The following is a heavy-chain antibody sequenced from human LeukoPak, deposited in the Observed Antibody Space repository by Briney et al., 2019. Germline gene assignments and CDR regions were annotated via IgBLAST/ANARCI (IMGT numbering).Heavy chain of an antibody. CDR2: ISYDGSNK. CDR1: GFTFSSYG. Sequence: TGRSLRLSCAASGFTFSSYGMHWVRQAPGKGLEWVAVISYDGSNKYYADSGKGRFTISRDNSKNTLYLQMNSLRAEDTAVYYCAKDSGSYYSFDYWGQGTLVTVSS. J-gene: IGHJ4*02. D-gene: IGHD1-26*01. CDR3: AKDSGSYYSFDY. V-gene: IGHV3-30*18.